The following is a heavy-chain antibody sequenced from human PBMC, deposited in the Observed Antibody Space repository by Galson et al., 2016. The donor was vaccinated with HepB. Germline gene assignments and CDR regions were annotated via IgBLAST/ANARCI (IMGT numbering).Heavy chain of an antibody. D-gene: IGHD1-26*01. CDR2: IYYNGTS. CDR1: GASLDSGGSY. Sequence: TLSLTCTVSGASLDSGGSYWTWIRQHPVKGLEWLGHIYYNGTSFYNPSLQSRATLSVDTSTNQFSLRLKSVTAADTAVYFCARSIQGGKFDTWGQGTPVTVSS. V-gene: IGHV4-31*03. CDR3: ARSIQGGKFDT. J-gene: IGHJ5*02.